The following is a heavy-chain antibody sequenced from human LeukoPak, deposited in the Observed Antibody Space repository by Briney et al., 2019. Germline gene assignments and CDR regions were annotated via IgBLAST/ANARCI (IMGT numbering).Heavy chain of an antibody. CDR2: ISGSNSYI. CDR3: ARGTMFPYYFDY. V-gene: IGHV3-21*01. Sequence: GSLRLSCAASGFTFNSYSMNWVRQAPGKGLEWVSSISGSNSYIYYADSMKGRFTISRDNAKNSLYLQMNSLRAEDTAVYYCARGTMFPYYFDYWGQGTLVTVSS. D-gene: IGHD3-10*02. J-gene: IGHJ4*02. CDR1: GFTFNSYS.